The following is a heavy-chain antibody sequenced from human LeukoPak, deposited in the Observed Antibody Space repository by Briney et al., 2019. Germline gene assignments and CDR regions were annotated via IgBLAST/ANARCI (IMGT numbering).Heavy chain of an antibody. CDR3: ARRVAVAGSGFFWFDP. CDR2: INPNSGGT. Sequence: GASVKVSCKASGYTFTGYYMHWVRQAPGQGLEWIGWINPNSGGTNYAQKFQGRVTMTRDTSISTAYTELSRLRSDDTAVYYCARRVAVAGSGFFWFDPWGQGTLVTVSS. J-gene: IGHJ5*02. CDR1: GYTFTGYY. D-gene: IGHD6-19*01. V-gene: IGHV1-2*02.